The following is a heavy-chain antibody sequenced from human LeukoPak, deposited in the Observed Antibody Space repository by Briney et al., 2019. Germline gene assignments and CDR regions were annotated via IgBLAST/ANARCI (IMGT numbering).Heavy chain of an antibody. V-gene: IGHV4-59*08. J-gene: IGHJ4*02. CDR2: IYYSGST. D-gene: IGHD6-19*01. Sequence: PSETLSLTCTVSGGSISSYYWNWIRQPPGKGLEWIGYIYYSGSTNYHPCLKSRATISVDTSKNQFSLKLSSVTAADTAVYYCARYSSGFDYWGQGTLVTVSS. CDR3: ARYSSGFDY. CDR1: GGSISSYY.